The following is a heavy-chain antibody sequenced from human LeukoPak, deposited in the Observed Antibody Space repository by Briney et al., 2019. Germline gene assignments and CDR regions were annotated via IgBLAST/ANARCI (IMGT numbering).Heavy chain of an antibody. CDR3: ASENSGWYKWFDP. Sequence: SETLSLTCTGSGASMRSSAYYGGWIRQPPGKGLEWIGSVSYSGRTYYNPSLKSRVTISGDTSKNQFSLKLSSVTAADTAVYYCASENSGWYKWFDPWGQGTLVTVSS. CDR1: GASMRSSAYY. J-gene: IGHJ5*02. V-gene: IGHV4-39*07. CDR2: VSYSGRT. D-gene: IGHD6-19*01.